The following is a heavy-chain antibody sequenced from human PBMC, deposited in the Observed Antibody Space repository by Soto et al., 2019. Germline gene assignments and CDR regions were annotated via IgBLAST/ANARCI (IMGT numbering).Heavy chain of an antibody. CDR3: ARDGDTAMVS. V-gene: IGHV3-33*01. CDR2: IWYDGSNK. D-gene: IGHD5-18*01. J-gene: IGHJ4*01. CDR1: GFTFSSYG. Sequence: QVQLVESGGGVVQPGRSLRLSCAASGFTFSSYGMHWVRQAPGKGLEWVAVIWYDGSNKYYADSVKGRFTISRDNSKNTLYLQMNSLRAEDTAVYYCARDGDTAMVSWGHGTLVTVSS.